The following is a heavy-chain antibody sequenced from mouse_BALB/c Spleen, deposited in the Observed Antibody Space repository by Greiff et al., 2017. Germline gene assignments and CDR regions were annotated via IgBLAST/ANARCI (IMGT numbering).Heavy chain of an antibody. CDR3: ARDQIDYDGFAY. D-gene: IGHD2-4*01. CDR2: IWAGGST. Sequence: VKLMESGPGLVAPSQSLSITCTVSGFSLTSYGVHWVRQPPGKGLEWLGVIWAGGSTNYNSALMSRLSISKDNSKSQVFLKMNSLQTDDTAMYYCARDQIDYDGFAYWGQGTLVTVSA. J-gene: IGHJ3*01. V-gene: IGHV2-9*02. CDR1: GFSLTSYG.